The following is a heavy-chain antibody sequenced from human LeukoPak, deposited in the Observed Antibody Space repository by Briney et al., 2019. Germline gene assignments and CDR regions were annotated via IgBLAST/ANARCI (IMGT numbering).Heavy chain of an antibody. CDR2: ISRSGSTI. CDR3: ARDGGAGYILVTPYYFDY. CDR1: GFTFRDHE. D-gene: IGHD5-24*01. J-gene: IGHJ4*02. Sequence: AGGSLRLSCAASGFTFRDHEMNWVRQAPGKGLEWVSYISRSGSTINYADSVKGRFTISRDNAKNSLYLQMNNLRAGDTAVYYCARDGGAGYILVTPYYFDYWGQGTLVTVSS. V-gene: IGHV3-48*03.